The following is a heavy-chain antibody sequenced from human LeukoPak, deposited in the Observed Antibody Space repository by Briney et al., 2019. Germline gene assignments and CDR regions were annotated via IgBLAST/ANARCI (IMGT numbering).Heavy chain of an antibody. D-gene: IGHD5-24*01. Sequence: PGGSLRLSCAASGFSFSNFGIHWVRQAAGKGLEWVAFIGFDGSDKHYAHSVKGRFTISRDDSKNTLYLQVDSLRSEDTAVYYCAKDRENTNGYILNYWGQGTLVTVSS. V-gene: IGHV3-30*02. CDR2: IGFDGSDK. CDR1: GFSFSNFG. CDR3: AKDRENTNGYILNY. J-gene: IGHJ4*02.